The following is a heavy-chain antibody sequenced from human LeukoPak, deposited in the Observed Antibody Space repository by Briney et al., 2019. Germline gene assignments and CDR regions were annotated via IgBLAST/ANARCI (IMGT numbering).Heavy chain of an antibody. Sequence: GASVKVSCMTSGYTFNDYYLHWVRQAPGQWLEWMEGIDPNSGRTNYPPKFQGRVTLTNDTSINTAYMEVSSLISGDTALYYCATVSRDILTGYSHSWGQRTLVAVS. V-gene: IGHV1-2*02. CDR2: IDPNSGRT. CDR3: ATVSRDILTGYSHS. J-gene: IGHJ4*02. CDR1: GYTFNDYY. D-gene: IGHD3-9*01.